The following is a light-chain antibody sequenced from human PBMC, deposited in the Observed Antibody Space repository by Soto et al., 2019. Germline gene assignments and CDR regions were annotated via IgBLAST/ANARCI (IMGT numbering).Light chain of an antibody. CDR1: QSVLSTSNNKNF. Sequence: DIVMTQSPDSLAVSLGERATINCKSSQSVLSTSNNKNFLAWYQQKPGQPPRLLIYWASTRESGVPDRFSGGXSXXXFXLXXSSLXXXXXXXYYCQQYYTSWWTFGQGTKVEIK. V-gene: IGKV4-1*01. CDR2: WAS. CDR3: QQYYTSWWT. J-gene: IGKJ1*01.